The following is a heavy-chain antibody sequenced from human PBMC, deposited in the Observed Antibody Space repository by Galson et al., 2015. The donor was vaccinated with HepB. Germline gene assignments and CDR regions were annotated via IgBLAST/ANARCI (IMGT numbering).Heavy chain of an antibody. D-gene: IGHD5-12*01. Sequence: SVKVSCKASGYTFTSYDINWVRQATGQGLEWMGWMNPNSGNTGYAQKFQGRVTMTRNTSISTAYLELSSLRSEDTAVYYCARGGSWLTPAFDIWGQGTMVTVSS. J-gene: IGHJ3*02. CDR3: ARGGSWLTPAFDI. CDR2: MNPNSGNT. V-gene: IGHV1-8*01. CDR1: GYTFTSYD.